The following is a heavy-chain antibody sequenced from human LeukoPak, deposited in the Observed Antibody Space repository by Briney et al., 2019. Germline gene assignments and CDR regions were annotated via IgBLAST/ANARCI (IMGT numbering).Heavy chain of an antibody. J-gene: IGHJ4*02. CDR1: GFTFSENW. Sequence: GGSLRLSCVASGFTFSENWMHWVRQAPGKGLAWVSSISSDSSYIYYADSLKGRFTISRDNAKNSVYLQMNSLRAEDTAVYYCAIFFDYWGQGTLVTVSS. V-gene: IGHV3-21*01. CDR2: ISSDSSYI. CDR3: AIFFDY.